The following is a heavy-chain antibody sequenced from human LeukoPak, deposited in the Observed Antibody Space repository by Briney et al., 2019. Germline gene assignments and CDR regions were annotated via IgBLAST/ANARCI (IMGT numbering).Heavy chain of an antibody. Sequence: GRSLRLSCAASGFTFSSYGMHWVRQAPGKGLEWVGRTRNKANSYTTKYAASVEGRFTISRDTSKNLLYLQLNSLKTEDTAVYYCARAGYCGAGTCYSDYYDYWGQGTLVTVSS. V-gene: IGHV3-72*01. CDR3: ARAGYCGAGTCYSDYYDY. CDR2: TRNKANSYTT. D-gene: IGHD2-15*01. CDR1: GFTFSSYG. J-gene: IGHJ4*02.